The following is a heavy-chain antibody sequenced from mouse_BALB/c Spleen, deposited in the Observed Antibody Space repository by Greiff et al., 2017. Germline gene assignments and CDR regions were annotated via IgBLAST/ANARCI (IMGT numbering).Heavy chain of an antibody. CDR3: AREQGYAMDY. J-gene: IGHJ4*01. Sequence: EVKLVESGAELVKPGASVKLSCTASGFNIKDTYMHWVKQRPEQGLEWIGRIDPANGNTKYDPKFQGKATITADTSSNTAYLQLSSLTSEDTAVYYCAREQGYAMDYWGQGTSVTVSS. V-gene: IGHV14-3*02. CDR1: GFNIKDTY. CDR2: IDPANGNT.